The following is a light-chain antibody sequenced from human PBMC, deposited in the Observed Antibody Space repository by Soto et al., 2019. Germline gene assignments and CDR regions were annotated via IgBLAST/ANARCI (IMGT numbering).Light chain of an antibody. CDR2: EGS. Sequence: QSVLTQPASLSGSPGQSITISCTGTSREVGSYNLVSWYQQHPGKAPKLMIYEGSKRPSGVSNRFSGSKSGNTASLTISGLQAEDEADYYCCSYAGSSTYYVFGTG. CDR1: SREVGSYNL. V-gene: IGLV2-23*01. J-gene: IGLJ1*01. CDR3: CSYAGSSTYYV.